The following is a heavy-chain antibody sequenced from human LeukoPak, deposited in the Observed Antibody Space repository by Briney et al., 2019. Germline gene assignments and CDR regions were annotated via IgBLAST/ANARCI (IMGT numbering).Heavy chain of an antibody. CDR1: GFTFSSYG. Sequence: GGSLRLSCAASGFTFSSYGMHWVRQAPGKGLEWVAVISHDGSNKYYADSVKGRFTISRDNSKNTLYLQMNSLRAEDTAVYYCANENYYGSGSYPDYWGQGTLVTVSP. CDR3: ANENYYGSGSYPDY. CDR2: ISHDGSNK. V-gene: IGHV3-30*18. D-gene: IGHD3-10*01. J-gene: IGHJ4*02.